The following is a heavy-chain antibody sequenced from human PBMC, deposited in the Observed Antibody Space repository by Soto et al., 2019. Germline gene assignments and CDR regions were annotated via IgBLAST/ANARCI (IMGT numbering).Heavy chain of an antibody. J-gene: IGHJ6*02. CDR1: GGTFSSYA. CDR3: ARASPPKLELISRYYYYYGMDV. V-gene: IGHV1-69*13. CDR2: IIPIFGTA. Sequence: GASVKVSCKASGGTFSSYAISWVRQAPGQGLEWMGGIIPIFGTANYAQKFQGRVTITADESTSTAYMELSSLRSEDTAVYYCARASPPKLELISRYYYYYGMDVWGQGTTVTVSS. D-gene: IGHD1-7*01.